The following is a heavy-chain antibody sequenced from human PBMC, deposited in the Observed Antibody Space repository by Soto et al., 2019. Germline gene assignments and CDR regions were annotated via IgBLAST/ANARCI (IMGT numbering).Heavy chain of an antibody. CDR1: GFTYSNFW. V-gene: IGHV3-74*01. CDR2: INVDGSTI. Sequence: EVQLVESGGGLVQPGGSLRLSCAASGFTYSNFWMHWVRQAPGKGLVWVSRINVDGSTIDYADSVKGRFTVSRDNAKNTLFLHMSSLRADDTAMYFCAAFYFASETSHWGRGALVTVSS. CDR3: AAFYFASETSH. D-gene: IGHD3-10*01. J-gene: IGHJ4*02.